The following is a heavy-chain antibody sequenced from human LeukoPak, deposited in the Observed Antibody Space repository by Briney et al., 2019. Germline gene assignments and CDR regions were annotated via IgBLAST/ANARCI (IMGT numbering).Heavy chain of an antibody. Sequence: GGSLRLSCAASGFTFNSYAMSWVRQAPGKGQEWVSGISDSGGATSYADSVKGRFTVSRDNSKNTLYLQMNSLRAEDTAVYYCTKREGRAFDSWGQGTLVTVSS. CDR3: TKREGRAFDS. CDR2: ISDSGGAT. J-gene: IGHJ4*02. V-gene: IGHV3-23*01. CDR1: GFTFNSYA.